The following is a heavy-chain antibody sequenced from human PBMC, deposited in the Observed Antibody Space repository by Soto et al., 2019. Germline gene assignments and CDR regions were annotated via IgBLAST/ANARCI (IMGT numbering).Heavy chain of an antibody. Sequence: QVRLQESGPGLVRPSETLSLTCAASGVSISSTGYYWSWIRHLPGKGLEWIGTTFYRGRSYYNPSLKSAPTISLDTSKNQFSLNLSSVTAADTAVYYCACPSMFRGVIAFDQWGPGIQVTVTS. J-gene: IGHJ4*02. CDR3: ACPSMFRGVIAFDQ. CDR1: GVSISSTGYY. V-gene: IGHV4-31*04. CDR2: TFYRGRS. D-gene: IGHD3-10*01.